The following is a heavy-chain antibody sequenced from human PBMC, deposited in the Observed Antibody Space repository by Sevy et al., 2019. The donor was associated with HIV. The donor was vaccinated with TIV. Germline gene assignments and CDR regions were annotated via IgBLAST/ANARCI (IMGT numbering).Heavy chain of an antibody. CDR1: GGSITSLY. Sequence: SETLSLTCTVSGGSITSLYWNWIRQPPGQGLEWIANIYYNGHINYNPSLKRRVTLSLDTSKNRFSLRLGSVTAADTAMYYCAGENAWGRGYSWGQGTLVTVSS. CDR2: IYYNGHI. D-gene: IGHD1-26*01. CDR3: AGENAWGRGYS. J-gene: IGHJ4*02. V-gene: IGHV4-59*08.